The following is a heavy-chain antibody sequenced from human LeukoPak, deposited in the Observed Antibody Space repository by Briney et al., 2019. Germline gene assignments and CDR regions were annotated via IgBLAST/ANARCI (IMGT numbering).Heavy chain of an antibody. V-gene: IGHV1-3*01. Sequence: GASVKVSCKASGYTFTSYGISWVRQAPGQRLEWMGWINAGNGNTKYSQKFQGRVTITRDTSASTAYMELSSLRSEDTAVYYCATIAVAGVEFDYWGQGTLVTVSS. J-gene: IGHJ4*02. CDR2: INAGNGNT. CDR1: GYTFTSYG. D-gene: IGHD6-19*01. CDR3: ATIAVAGVEFDY.